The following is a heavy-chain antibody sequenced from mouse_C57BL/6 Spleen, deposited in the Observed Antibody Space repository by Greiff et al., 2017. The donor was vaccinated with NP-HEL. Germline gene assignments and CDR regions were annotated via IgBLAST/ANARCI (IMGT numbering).Heavy chain of an antibody. J-gene: IGHJ2*01. CDR2: ILPGSGST. CDR1: GYTFTGYW. V-gene: IGHV1-9*01. D-gene: IGHD2-1*01. Sequence: QVQLQQSGAELMKPGATVKLSCKATGYTFTGYWIEWVKQRPGHGLEWIGEILPGSGSTNYNEKFKGKATFTADTSSNTAYMQLSSLTTEDSAIYYCARGGYYGNYVSFFDYWGQGTTLTVSS. CDR3: ARGGYYGNYVSFFDY.